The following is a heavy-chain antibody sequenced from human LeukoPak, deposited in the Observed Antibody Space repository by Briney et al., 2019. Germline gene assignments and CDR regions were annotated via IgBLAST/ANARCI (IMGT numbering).Heavy chain of an antibody. CDR3: ARDSYRQQLAHYYYYYYMDA. V-gene: IGHV1-69*13. J-gene: IGHJ6*03. D-gene: IGHD6-13*01. CDR1: GGTFSSYA. Sequence: SVKVSCKASGGTFSSYAISWVRQAPGQGLEWMGGIIPIFGTANYAQKFQGRVTITADESTSTAYMELSSLRSEDTAVYYCARDSYRQQLAHYYYYYYMDAWGKGTTVTISS. CDR2: IIPIFGTA.